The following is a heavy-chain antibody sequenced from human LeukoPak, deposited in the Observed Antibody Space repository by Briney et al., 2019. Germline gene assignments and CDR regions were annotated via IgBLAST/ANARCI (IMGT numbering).Heavy chain of an antibody. J-gene: IGHJ4*02. CDR1: GFTFSSYA. V-gene: IGHV3-23*01. D-gene: IGHD6-13*01. Sequence: PGGSLRLSCAASGFTFSSYAMSWVRQAPGKGLEWVSAISGSGGSTYYADSVKGRFTISRDNSKTTLYLQMNSLRAEDTAVYYCATTPIAAAGPDYWGQGTLVTVSS. CDR3: ATTPIAAAGPDY. CDR2: ISGSGGST.